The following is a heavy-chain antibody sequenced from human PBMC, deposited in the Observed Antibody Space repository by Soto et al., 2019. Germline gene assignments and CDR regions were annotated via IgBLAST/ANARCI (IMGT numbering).Heavy chain of an antibody. V-gene: IGHV3-23*01. CDR2: ISGSGGST. CDR3: AKDRYSRRTYYYYGMDV. J-gene: IGHJ6*02. D-gene: IGHD6-13*01. CDR1: GFTFSSYA. Sequence: GGSLRLSCAASGFTFSSYAMSWVRQAPGKGLEWVSAISGSGGSTYYADSVKGRFTISRDNSKNTLYLQMNSLRAEDTAVYYCAKDRYSRRTYYYYGMDVWGQGTTVTVSS.